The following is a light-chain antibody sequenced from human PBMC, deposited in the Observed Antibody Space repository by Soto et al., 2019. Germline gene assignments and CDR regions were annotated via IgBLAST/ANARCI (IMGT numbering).Light chain of an antibody. CDR2: DVS. J-gene: IGLJ2*01. CDR3: CSHAGSFTLV. V-gene: IGLV2-11*01. Sequence: QSALTQPRSVSGSPGQSVTISCTGTSSDVGGYNYVSWYQKYPGKAPRLMIYDVSKRPSGVPDRFSGSKSGNTASLTISGLQADDEDDYYCCSHAGSFTLVFGGGTKLTVL. CDR1: SSDVGGYNY.